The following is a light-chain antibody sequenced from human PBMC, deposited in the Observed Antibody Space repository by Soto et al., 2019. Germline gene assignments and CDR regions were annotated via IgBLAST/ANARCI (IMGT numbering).Light chain of an antibody. Sequence: QSALTQPASVSGSPGQSVTISCTGTSSAIGRYNYVSWYQQYPGKAPKLIIYEVTTRPSGVSNRFSGSKSGNTASLTISGLQAEDEADYYFTSYPNINTLVVFGGGTTLTVL. V-gene: IGLV2-14*01. CDR1: SSAIGRYNY. J-gene: IGLJ2*01. CDR3: TSYPNINTLVV. CDR2: EVT.